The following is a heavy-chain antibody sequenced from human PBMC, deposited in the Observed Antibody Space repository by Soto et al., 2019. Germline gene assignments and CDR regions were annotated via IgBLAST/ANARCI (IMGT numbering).Heavy chain of an antibody. V-gene: IGHV3-33*01. CDR1: GFTFSSYG. Sequence: QVQLVESGGGVVQPGRSLRLSCAASGFTFSSYGMHWVRQAPGKGLEWVAVIWYDGSNKYYADSVKGRFTISRDNSKNTLYLQMNSLRAADTAVYYCARESGYYYDGSGFHAWGQGTLVTVSS. CDR2: IWYDGSNK. D-gene: IGHD3-22*01. CDR3: ARESGYYYDGSGFHA. J-gene: IGHJ5*02.